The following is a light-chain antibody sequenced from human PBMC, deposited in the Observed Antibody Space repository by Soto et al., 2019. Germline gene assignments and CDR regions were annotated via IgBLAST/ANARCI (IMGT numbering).Light chain of an antibody. CDR2: DAS. J-gene: IGKJ5*01. CDR1: QSISRW. V-gene: IGKV1-33*01. Sequence: DVQMTQSPSTLSACVGDRVTITCRASQSISRWLALYQQKPGRAPKLLIYDASNLEAGVPSRFRGSGSGTDFTFTISRLQPEDIATYYCQQYENLPTFGQGTRLEIK. CDR3: QQYENLPT.